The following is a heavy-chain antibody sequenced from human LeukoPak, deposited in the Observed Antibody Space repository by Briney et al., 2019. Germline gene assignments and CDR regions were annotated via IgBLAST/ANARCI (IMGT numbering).Heavy chain of an antibody. CDR3: VRDFWVFGRDPTEDF. V-gene: IGHV3-21*05. D-gene: IGHD3-3*01. Sequence: GGCPRLSCRVSGLGFSTCSMNSVRQAPGKGVGWVSCIHYSSSYAQYADSVKGRFTSSRDNAKNSLYLQMNSLGAEDTAVYYCVRDFWVFGRDPTEDFWGQGTLVTVSS. CDR2: IHYSSSYA. CDR1: GLGFSTCS. J-gene: IGHJ4*02.